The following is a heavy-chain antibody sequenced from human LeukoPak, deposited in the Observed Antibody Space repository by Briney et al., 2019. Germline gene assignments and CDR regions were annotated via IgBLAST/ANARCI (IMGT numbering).Heavy chain of an antibody. CDR1: GSSITSYY. V-gene: IGHV4-4*08. CDR3: ARASTTFDD. J-gene: IGHJ4*02. CDR2: VSDGGRT. D-gene: IGHD1-14*01. Sequence: SETLSLTCSVSGSSITSYYWSWIRQPPGKGLEWIGHVSDGGRTNYSPSLRSRVSISVDTSKNQFSLKLNSVTAADTAVYFCARASTTFDDWGQGTLVTVSS.